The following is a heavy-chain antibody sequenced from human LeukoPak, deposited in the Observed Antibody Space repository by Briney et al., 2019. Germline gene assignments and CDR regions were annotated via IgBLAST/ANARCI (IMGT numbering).Heavy chain of an antibody. V-gene: IGHV1-2*02. Sequence: ASVKVSCKASGYTFTGYYMHWVRQAPGQGLEWMGWINPNSGGTNYAQKFQGRVTMTRDTSISTAYMELSGLRSDDTAVYYCARWVAVAGNTPRSFDYWGQGTLVTVSS. CDR2: INPNSGGT. D-gene: IGHD6-19*01. CDR1: GYTFTGYY. CDR3: ARWVAVAGNTPRSFDY. J-gene: IGHJ4*02.